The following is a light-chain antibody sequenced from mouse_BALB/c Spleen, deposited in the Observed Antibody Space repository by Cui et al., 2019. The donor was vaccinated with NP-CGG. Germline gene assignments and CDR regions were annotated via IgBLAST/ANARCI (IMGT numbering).Light chain of an antibody. CDR2: GTN. J-gene: IGLJ1*01. Sequence: QAVVTHESALTTSPGEIVTLTCRSNTGAVTTSNYANWVQEKPDHLFTGLIGGTNNRAPGVPARFSGSLIGDKAALTITGAQTEDEAIYFCALWYSNHWVFGGGTKLTVL. CDR1: TGAVTTSNY. CDR3: ALWYSNHWV. V-gene: IGLV1*01.